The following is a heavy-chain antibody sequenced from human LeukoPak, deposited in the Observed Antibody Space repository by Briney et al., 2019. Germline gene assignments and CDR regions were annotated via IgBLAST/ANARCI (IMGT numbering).Heavy chain of an antibody. V-gene: IGHV7-4-1*02. CDR1: GYTFTSYA. CDR3: VRGVYYDSSGYYFPIFY. CDR2: INTNTGNP. J-gene: IGHJ4*02. D-gene: IGHD3-22*01. Sequence: ASVKVSCKASGYTFTSYAMNWVRQAPGQGLEWMGWINTNTGNPTYAQGFTGRFVFSLDTSVSTAYLQISSLKAEDTAVYYCVRGVYYDSSGYYFPIFYWGQGTLVTVSS.